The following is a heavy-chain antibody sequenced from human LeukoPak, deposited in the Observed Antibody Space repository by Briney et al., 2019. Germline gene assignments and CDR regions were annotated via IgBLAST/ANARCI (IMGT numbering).Heavy chain of an antibody. CDR3: AREQSWFGELFGPFDI. D-gene: IGHD3-10*01. Sequence: SETLSLTCTVSGGSVSSGSYYWSWIRQPPGKGLEWIGYIYYSGSTIYNPSLKSRVTISVDTSKNQFSLKLSSVTAADTAVYYCAREQSWFGELFGPFDIWGQGTMVTVSS. CDR2: IYYSGST. V-gene: IGHV4-61*01. J-gene: IGHJ3*02. CDR1: GGSVSSGSYY.